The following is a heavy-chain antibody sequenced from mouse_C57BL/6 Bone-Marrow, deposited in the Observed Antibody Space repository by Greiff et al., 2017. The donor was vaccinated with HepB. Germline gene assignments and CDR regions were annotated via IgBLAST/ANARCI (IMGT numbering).Heavy chain of an antibody. J-gene: IGHJ1*03. CDR2: IYPGDGDT. Sequence: QVQLQQPGAELVRPGSSVKLSCKASGYTFTSYWMHWVKQRPGKGLEWIGRIYPGDGDTNYNGKFKGKATLTADKSSSTAYMQLSSLTSEDSAVYFCARFITTVPHWYFDVWGTGTTVTVSS. CDR3: ARFITTVPHWYFDV. D-gene: IGHD1-1*01. CDR1: GYTFTSYW. V-gene: IGHV1-82*01.